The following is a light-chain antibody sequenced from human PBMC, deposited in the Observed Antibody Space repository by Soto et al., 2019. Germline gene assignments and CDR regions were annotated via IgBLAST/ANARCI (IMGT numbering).Light chain of an antibody. CDR2: EVR. J-gene: IGLJ2*01. V-gene: IGLV2-14*01. CDR1: SSDVGYYNY. Sequence: QSALTQPASVSGSPGQSITISCTGTSSDVGYYNYVSWYRHHPGKAPKLIIYEVRNRPSGVSDRFSGPKSGNTASLTIFGLQPEDEADYYCASYTSSSTQVFGGGTKLTVL. CDR3: ASYTSSSTQV.